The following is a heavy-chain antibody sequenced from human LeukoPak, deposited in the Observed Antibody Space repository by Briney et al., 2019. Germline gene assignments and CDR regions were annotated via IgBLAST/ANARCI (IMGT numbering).Heavy chain of an antibody. V-gene: IGHV4-61*02. CDR3: AREPRTLSGNSGFDY. Sequence: NPSETLSLTCTVSGGSLSSGSYYWSWIRQPAGKGLEWIGRIYTSGSTNYNPFLKSRVTISVDTSKNQFSLKLSSVTAADTTVYYCAREPRTLSGNSGFDYWGQGTLVTVSS. CDR2: IYTSGST. CDR1: GGSLSSGSYY. D-gene: IGHD4-23*01. J-gene: IGHJ4*02.